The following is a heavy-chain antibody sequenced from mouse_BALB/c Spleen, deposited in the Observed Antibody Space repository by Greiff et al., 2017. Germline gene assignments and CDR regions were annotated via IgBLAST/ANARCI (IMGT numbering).Heavy chain of an antibody. J-gene: IGHJ3*01. D-gene: IGHD1-1*01. Sequence: EVQLQESGPGLVKPSQSLSLTCSVTGYSITSGYYWNWIRQFPGNKLEWMGYISYDGSNNYNPSLKNRISITRDTSKNQFFLKLNSVTTEDTATYYCAREFPYYYGSSYPAWFAYWGQGTLVTVSA. V-gene: IGHV3-6*02. CDR2: ISYDGSN. CDR3: AREFPYYYGSSYPAWFAY. CDR1: GYSITSGYY.